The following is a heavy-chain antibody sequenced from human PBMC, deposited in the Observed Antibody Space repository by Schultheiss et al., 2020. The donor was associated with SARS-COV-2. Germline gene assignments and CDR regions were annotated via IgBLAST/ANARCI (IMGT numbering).Heavy chain of an antibody. V-gene: IGHV2-5*02. Sequence: SGPTLVKPTETLTLTCTVSGFSLSNARMGVSWIRQPPGKALEWLARIYWDGDKRYSPSMKSRLTITGDTSKNQVVLTMTNMDPADTATYYCAHTWQGVTAAGVYFLDSWGQGARGTGSS. CDR3: AHTWQGVTAAGVYFLDS. CDR1: GFSLSNARMG. J-gene: IGHJ4*02. D-gene: IGHD6-13*01. CDR2: IYWDGDK.